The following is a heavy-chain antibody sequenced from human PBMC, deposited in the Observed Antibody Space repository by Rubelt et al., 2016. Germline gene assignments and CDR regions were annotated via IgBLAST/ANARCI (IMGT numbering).Heavy chain of an antibody. J-gene: IGHJ3*02. V-gene: IGHV4-59*01. CDR2: IYYSGST. D-gene: IGHD6-19*01. CDR1: GGSMSYYY. CDR3: ARMYSSGWYYDAFDI. Sequence: QLHLHESGPGQVRPSETLSLTCTVSGGSMSYYYWSWIRQSPGKGLEWIGNIYYSGSTNYNPSLKSRVTISVDTSKNQFSRKLCVWTAADTAVYYCARMYSSGWYYDAFDIWGQGTMVTVSS.